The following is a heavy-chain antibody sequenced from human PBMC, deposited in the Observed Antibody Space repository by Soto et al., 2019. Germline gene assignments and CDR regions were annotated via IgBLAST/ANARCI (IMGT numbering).Heavy chain of an antibody. V-gene: IGHV1-18*01. CDR1: GYTFTDHG. CDR2: ISAYNDYT. CDR3: AKDRPRLTQNFLDVY. D-gene: IGHD3-16*01. J-gene: IGHJ4*02. Sequence: QILLVQSGAEVKKPGASVKVSCKASGYTFTDHGISWVRQAPGQGFEWMGWISAYNDYTAYAQKFQGRVTMTTDKYTNTAYMELRSLTSDDTAVYYCAKDRPRLTQNFLDVYWGQRTLVTVSS.